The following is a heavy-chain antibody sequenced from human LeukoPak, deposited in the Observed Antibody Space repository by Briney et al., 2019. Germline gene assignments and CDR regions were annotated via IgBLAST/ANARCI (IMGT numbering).Heavy chain of an antibody. V-gene: IGHV3-23*01. CDR1: GFTFSSYA. CDR3: AQQLEYCSRGTCYFTY. Sequence: PGGSLRLSCAASGFTFSSYAMSSVRQAPGKGLEWVSAISDGGGSTYYADSVKGRFTISGDNSKNPLYLQMNSLRAEDTAVYYCAQQLEYCSRGTCYFTYWGQGTLVTVSS. CDR2: ISDGGGST. D-gene: IGHD2-15*01. J-gene: IGHJ4*02.